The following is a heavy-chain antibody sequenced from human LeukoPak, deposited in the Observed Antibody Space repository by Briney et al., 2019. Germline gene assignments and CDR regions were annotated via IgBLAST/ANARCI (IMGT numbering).Heavy chain of an antibody. D-gene: IGHD4-17*01. Sequence: TSVKVSCKASGFTFTSSAVQWVRQARGQRLEWIGWIVVGSGNTNYAQKFQERVTVTRDMSTSTAYMELSSLRSEDTAVYYCAADPYDYGDYVLGYWGQGTLVTVSS. CDR2: IVVGSGNT. V-gene: IGHV1-58*01. CDR3: AADPYDYGDYVLGY. J-gene: IGHJ4*02. CDR1: GFTFTSSA.